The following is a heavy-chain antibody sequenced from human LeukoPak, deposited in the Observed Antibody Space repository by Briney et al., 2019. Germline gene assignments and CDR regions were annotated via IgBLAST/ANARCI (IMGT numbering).Heavy chain of an antibody. V-gene: IGHV4-34*01. J-gene: IGHJ4*02. CDR2: INHSGST. CDR1: GGSSSGYY. CDR3: ARRGVLLWFGERYYFDY. Sequence: PSETLSLTCAVYGGSSSGYYWSCIRQPPGKGLEWIGEINHSGSTNYNPSLKSRVTISVDTSKNQFSLKLSSVTAADTAVYYCARRGVLLWFGERYYFDYWGQGTLVTVSS. D-gene: IGHD3-10*01.